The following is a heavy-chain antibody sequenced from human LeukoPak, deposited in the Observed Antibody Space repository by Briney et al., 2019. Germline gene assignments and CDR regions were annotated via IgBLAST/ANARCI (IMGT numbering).Heavy chain of an antibody. V-gene: IGHV3-30-3*01. CDR1: GFTFSSYA. CDR3: ARDSDYHLDY. J-gene: IGHJ4*02. Sequence: GGSLRLSCAASGFTFSSYAMHWVRQAPGKGLEWVAVISYDGSSKYYADSVKGRFTISRDNSKNTLYLQMNSLRAEDTAVYYCARDSDYHLDYWGQGTLVTVSS. CDR2: ISYDGSSK. D-gene: IGHD4-11*01.